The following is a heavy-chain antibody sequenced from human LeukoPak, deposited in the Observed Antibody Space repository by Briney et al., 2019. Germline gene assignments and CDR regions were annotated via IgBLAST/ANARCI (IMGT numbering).Heavy chain of an antibody. CDR3: ARESFRYGSPLDI. CDR1: GFTFSSYS. CDR2: ISSSSSYI. Sequence: GGSLRLSCAASGFTFSSYSMNWVRQAPGKGLEWVSSISSSSSYIYYADSVKGRFTISRDNAKNSLYLQMNSLRAEDTAVYYCARESFRYGSPLDIWSQGTMVTVSS. V-gene: IGHV3-21*01. J-gene: IGHJ3*02. D-gene: IGHD3-10*01.